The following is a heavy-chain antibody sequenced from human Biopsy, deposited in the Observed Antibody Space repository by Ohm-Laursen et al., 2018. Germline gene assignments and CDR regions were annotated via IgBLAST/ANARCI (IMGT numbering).Heavy chain of an antibody. CDR2: ISSSGITA. J-gene: IGHJ4*02. V-gene: IGHV3-11*01. D-gene: IGHD2-21*02. Sequence: SLRLSCAASRFTFSDYFMSWIRQAPGKGLEWVSYISSSGITAHYADSVRGRFTISRDNAKNSLYLQMNSLRVEDTAVYYCARSVGIMTAPIDYWGQGTLVTVSS. CDR1: RFTFSDYF. CDR3: ARSVGIMTAPIDY.